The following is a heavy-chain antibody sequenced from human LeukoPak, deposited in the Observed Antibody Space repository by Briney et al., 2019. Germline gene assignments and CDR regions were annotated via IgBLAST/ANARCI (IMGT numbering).Heavy chain of an antibody. V-gene: IGHV1-2*02. CDR2: INPNSCDT. D-gene: IGHD6-19*01. J-gene: IGHJ4*02. CDR1: GYTLTGYY. Sequence: ASVEVSYKASGYTLTGYYIQWLRQAPGPGLEWMGWINPNSCDTNYAEKFHGRVTMARDTSITTAYMDLSRLSSDDTAVYYCARAPYSSGWYYFDYWGQGTLVTVSS. CDR3: ARAPYSSGWYYFDY.